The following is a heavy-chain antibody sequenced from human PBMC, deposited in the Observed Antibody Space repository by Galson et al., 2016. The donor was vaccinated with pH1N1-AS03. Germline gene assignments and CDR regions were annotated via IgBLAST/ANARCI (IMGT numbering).Heavy chain of an antibody. CDR2: IQSKFNGGAI. V-gene: IGHV3-15*01. CDR3: ATDSRGGSYYGVP. Sequence: SLRLSCAASGLVFKNTWMSWVRQAPGMGLEWVGRIQSKFNGGAIDYAAAVTGRFTISRDDSQNTLYLQMNNLKTEDTGLYYCATDSRGGSYYGVPWGHGTLVTVSS. D-gene: IGHD1-26*01. J-gene: IGHJ5*02. CDR1: GLVFKNTW.